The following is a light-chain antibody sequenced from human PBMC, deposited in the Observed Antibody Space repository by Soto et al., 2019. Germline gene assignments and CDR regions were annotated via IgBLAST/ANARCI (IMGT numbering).Light chain of an antibody. CDR2: VGTGGIVG. Sequence: QSVLTQPPSASASLGASVTLTCTLSSDYSNYKVDWYQQRPGKGPRFVMRVGTGGIVGSKGDGIPDGFSVLGSGLNRYRTIKNIQEENESDYHGGADMAVGEICVGGFGTGTKLTVL. CDR3: GADMAVGEICVGG. CDR1: SDYSNYK. V-gene: IGLV9-49*01. J-gene: IGLJ1*01.